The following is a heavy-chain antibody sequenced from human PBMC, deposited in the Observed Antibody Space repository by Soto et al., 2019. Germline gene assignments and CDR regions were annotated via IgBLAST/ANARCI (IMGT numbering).Heavy chain of an antibody. CDR2: INHSGST. J-gene: IGHJ6*02. CDR1: GGSFSGYY. Sequence: PSETLALTCAVYGGSFSGYYGSGIRQPPGKGLEWIGEINHSGSTNYNPSLKSRVTISVDTSKNQFSLKLSSVTAADTAVYYCAGWNLSSSWGYYYYYGMDVWGHGTTVTVS. V-gene: IGHV4-34*01. D-gene: IGHD6-13*01. CDR3: AGWNLSSSWGYYYYYGMDV.